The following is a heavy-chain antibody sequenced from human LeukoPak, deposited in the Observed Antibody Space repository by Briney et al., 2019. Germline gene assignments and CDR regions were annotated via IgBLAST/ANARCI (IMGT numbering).Heavy chain of an antibody. J-gene: IGHJ6*03. D-gene: IGHD3-10*01. Sequence: SETLSLTCTVSGGSISSSNYYWGWIRQPPGKGLEWIANIYYSGNAYQNPSLKSRITISVDTSKNQFSLRLSSVTAADTAVYYCASVRRGFGEFSKYYSYYYMDVWGKGTTVTISS. V-gene: IGHV4-39*01. CDR2: IYYSGNA. CDR3: ASVRRGFGEFSKYYSYYYMDV. CDR1: GGSISSSNYY.